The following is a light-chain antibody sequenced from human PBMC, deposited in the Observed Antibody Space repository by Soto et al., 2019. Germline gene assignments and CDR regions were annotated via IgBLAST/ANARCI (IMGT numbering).Light chain of an antibody. Sequence: IVLTQSPDTLSLSPGERVTLSCRASQSVRNNYLAWYQQKPGQAPRLLIYDASNRATGIPARFSGSGSGTDFTLTISSLEPEDFAVYYCQQRSNWPKTFGPGTKVDIK. J-gene: IGKJ3*01. CDR2: DAS. V-gene: IGKV3-11*01. CDR1: QSVRNNY. CDR3: QQRSNWPKT.